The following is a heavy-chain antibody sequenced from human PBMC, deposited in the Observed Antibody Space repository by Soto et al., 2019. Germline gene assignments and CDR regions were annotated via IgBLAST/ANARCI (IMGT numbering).Heavy chain of an antibody. J-gene: IGHJ4*02. V-gene: IGHV3-15*01. CDR3: TTAGVGAILQDY. Sequence: EVQLVESGGGLVKPGGSLRLSCAASGFTFSNAWMSWVRQAPGKGLEWVGRINSKTDGGTTDYAAPVKGRFTISRDDSKNTLYLQMNSLKAEDTAVYYCTTAGVGAILQDYWGQGTLVTVSS. CDR2: INSKTDGGTT. CDR1: GFTFSNAW. D-gene: IGHD1-26*01.